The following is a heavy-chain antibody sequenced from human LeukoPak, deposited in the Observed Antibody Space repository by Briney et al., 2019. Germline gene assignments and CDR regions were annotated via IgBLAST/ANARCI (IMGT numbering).Heavy chain of an antibody. CDR2: VSGSGGVT. CDR3: ATFLAVIAARDSLYFQH. D-gene: IGHD6-6*01. J-gene: IGHJ1*01. V-gene: IGHV3-23*01. Sequence: GGSLRLSCVASGFTFNNYAMSWVRQAPGKGLEWVSGVSGSGGVTYYADSVKGRFTISRDNSKNTLHLQMNSLRAEDTAVYYCATFLAVIAARDSLYFQHWGQGTLVSVSS. CDR1: GFTFNNYA.